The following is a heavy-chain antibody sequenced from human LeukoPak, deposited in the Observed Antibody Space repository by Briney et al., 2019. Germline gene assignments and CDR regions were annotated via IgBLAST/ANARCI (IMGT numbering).Heavy chain of an antibody. D-gene: IGHD1-26*01. J-gene: IGHJ4*02. CDR3: ARGRGSYYVRFDY. CDR2: INHSGST. Sequence: SETLSLTRAVYGGSFSGYYWSWIRQPPGKGLEWIGEINHSGSTNYNPSLKSRVTISVDTSKNQFSLKLSSVTAADTAVYYCARGRGSYYVRFDYWGQGTLVTVSS. CDR1: GGSFSGYY. V-gene: IGHV4-34*01.